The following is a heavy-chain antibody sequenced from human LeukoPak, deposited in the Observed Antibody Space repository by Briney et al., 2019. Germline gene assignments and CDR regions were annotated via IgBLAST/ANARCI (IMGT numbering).Heavy chain of an antibody. J-gene: IGHJ5*02. V-gene: IGHV3-15*01. D-gene: IGHD3-10*01. Sequence: GGSLRLSCAASGYTFPNAWMSWARQAPGKGLEWVGHIKSRADGGTTDYAAPMKGRFTISRDDSRDMLFLQMNSLQTKATAIYYFLGVMVRGANWFDPWGQGTLVTVSS. CDR2: IKSRADGGTT. CDR3: LGVMVRGANWFDP. CDR1: GYTFPNAW.